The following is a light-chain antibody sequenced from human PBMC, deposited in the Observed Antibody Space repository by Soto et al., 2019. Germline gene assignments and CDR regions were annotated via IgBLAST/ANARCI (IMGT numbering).Light chain of an antibody. CDR3: QKYNSAPLT. CDR2: AAS. J-gene: IGKJ4*01. CDR1: QGISNY. Sequence: IQMTQSPASLSASVGDRVTITCRASQGISNYLAWYQQKPGKVTKLLIFAASTLQSGVPSRFSGCGSGTDFILTINSLQPEDVATYYCQKYNSAPLTFGGGTKVDIK. V-gene: IGKV1-27*01.